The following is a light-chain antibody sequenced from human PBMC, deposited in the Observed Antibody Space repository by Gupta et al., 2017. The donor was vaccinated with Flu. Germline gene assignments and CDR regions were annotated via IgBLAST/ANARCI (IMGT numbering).Light chain of an antibody. CDR3: HLYGSSRT. Sequence: EIVLTQSPGTLSLSPGERATLSCRASQSVSSSYLAWYQQRPGQAPRLLMYGASSRATGIPDRFSGSGSGTDFTLTISRLEPEDFAVYYCHLYGSSRTFGQGTKVEIK. CDR1: QSVSSSY. V-gene: IGKV3-20*01. J-gene: IGKJ1*01. CDR2: GAS.